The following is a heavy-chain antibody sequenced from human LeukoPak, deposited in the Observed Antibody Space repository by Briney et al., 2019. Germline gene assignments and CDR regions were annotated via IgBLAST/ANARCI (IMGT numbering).Heavy chain of an antibody. CDR3: ARVDYSLFDY. CDR2: ISGSGGST. Sequence: GGSLRLSCAASGFTFSSYGMSWVRQAPGKGLEWVSAISGSGGSTYYADSVKGRFTISRDNAKNSLYLQMNSLRAEDTAVYYCARVDYSLFDYWGQGTLVTVSS. V-gene: IGHV3-23*01. CDR1: GFTFSSYG. D-gene: IGHD2-15*01. J-gene: IGHJ4*02.